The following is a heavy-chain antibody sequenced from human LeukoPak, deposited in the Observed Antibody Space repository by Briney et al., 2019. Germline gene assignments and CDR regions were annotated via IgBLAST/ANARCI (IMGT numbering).Heavy chain of an antibody. CDR3: ARPTSKLGSFDY. J-gene: IGHJ4*02. CDR1: GYSISSGYY. D-gene: IGHD2/OR15-2a*01. CDR2: IYHSGST. Sequence: PSETLSLTCTVSGYSISSGYYWGWIRQPPGQGLEWIGSIYHSGSTYYNLSLKSRVTISVDTSKNQFSLKLNSVTAADTAVYYCARPTSKLGSFDYWGQGTLVTVSS. V-gene: IGHV4-38-2*02.